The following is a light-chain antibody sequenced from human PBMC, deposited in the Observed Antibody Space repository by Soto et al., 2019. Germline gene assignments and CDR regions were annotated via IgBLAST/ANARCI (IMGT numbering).Light chain of an antibody. CDR2: DAS. CDR3: QQRSNWPPVT. Sequence: EIVLTQSPATLSLSPGERATLSCRASQSVSSYLACYQQKPGQAPRLLIYDASDMATGIPARFSGSGSGTDFTLTISSLAPEDFAIHYCQQRSNWPPVTFGGGTKVESK. CDR1: QSVSSY. J-gene: IGKJ4*01. V-gene: IGKV3-11*01.